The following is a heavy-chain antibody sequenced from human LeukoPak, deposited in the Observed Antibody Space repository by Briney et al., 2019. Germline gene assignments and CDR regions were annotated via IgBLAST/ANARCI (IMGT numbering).Heavy chain of an antibody. V-gene: IGHV3-7*01. J-gene: IGHJ6*04. CDR1: GFTFITYW. CDR2: IRPDGNEK. D-gene: IGHD3-10*02. Sequence: GGSLRLSCAASGFTFITYWMSWVRQAPGKGLEWVASIRPDGNEKYYVDSVKGRFTISRDNAKNSLYLQMNSLRAEDTAVYYCAELGITMIGGVWGKGTTVTISS. CDR3: AELGITMIGGV.